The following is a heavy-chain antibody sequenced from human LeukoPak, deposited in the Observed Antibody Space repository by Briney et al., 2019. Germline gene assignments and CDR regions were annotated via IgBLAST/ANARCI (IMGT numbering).Heavy chain of an antibody. J-gene: IGHJ6*02. Sequence: SVKVSCKASGGSFSSYAISWVRQAPGQGLEWMGGIIPIFSTTNYAQKFQGRVTITADESTSTAYMELSSLRSEDTAVYYRARDGRYYYGTGSQSGYYYGMDVWGQGTTVTVSS. CDR1: GGSFSSYA. V-gene: IGHV1-69*13. CDR3: ARDGRYYYGTGSQSGYYYGMDV. CDR2: IIPIFSTT. D-gene: IGHD3-10*01.